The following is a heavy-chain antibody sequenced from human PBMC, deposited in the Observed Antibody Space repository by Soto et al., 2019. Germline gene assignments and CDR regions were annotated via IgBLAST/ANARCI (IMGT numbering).Heavy chain of an antibody. V-gene: IGHV1-69*13. CDR1: GVSFGNSA. Sequence: SVKVSCKASGVSFGNSAINWVRQTPGQGLEWLGGFIPVYRTLNYAQKFQGRVTITADESTGTAYMTLSSLASDDTAVYYCATGVIWIGYFTVDSWGQGTRVTVSS. D-gene: IGHD3-3*01. J-gene: IGHJ4*02. CDR2: FIPVYRTL. CDR3: ATGVIWIGYFTVDS.